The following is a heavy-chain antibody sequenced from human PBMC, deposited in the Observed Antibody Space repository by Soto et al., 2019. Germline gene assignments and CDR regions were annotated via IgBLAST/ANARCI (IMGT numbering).Heavy chain of an antibody. V-gene: IGHV4-39*01. D-gene: IGHD3-10*01. CDR3: VRQYYCGSGRQIDH. CDR2: IFSSGGT. CDR1: GGSISSSSLQ. Sequence: DTLSLTCTVSGGSISSSSLQWGWIRQPPGRGLDWVGSIFSSGGTYYNPSLKSRVTISVQTSNNQFSLRLSSVTAADTAVYYCVRQYYCGSGRQIDHWGQGTLVTVSS. J-gene: IGHJ4*02.